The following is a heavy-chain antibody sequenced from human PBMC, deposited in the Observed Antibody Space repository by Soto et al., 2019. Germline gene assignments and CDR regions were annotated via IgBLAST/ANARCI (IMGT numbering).Heavy chain of an antibody. Sequence: QITLKESGPTLVKPTQTLTLTCTFSGFSLSTSGVGVGWIRQPPGKALEWLALIYWDDDKRYSPSLKSRPTLTKDTSKNQVVLTMTNMDPVDTATYYCAHATSIAARPNNFDYWGQGTLVTVSS. D-gene: IGHD6-6*01. CDR2: IYWDDDK. CDR1: GFSLSTSGVG. CDR3: AHATSIAARPNNFDY. V-gene: IGHV2-5*02. J-gene: IGHJ4*02.